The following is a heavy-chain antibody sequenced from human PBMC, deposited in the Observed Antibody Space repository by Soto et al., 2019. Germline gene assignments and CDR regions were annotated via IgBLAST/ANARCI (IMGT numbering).Heavy chain of an antibody. Sequence: SETLSLTCTVSGGSISSSSYYWGWIRQPPGKGLEWIGSIYYSGSTYYNPSLKSRVTISVDTSKNQFSLKLSSVTAADTAVYYCARYTGYCTNGVCYRWFDPWGQGTLVTVSS. D-gene: IGHD2-8*01. CDR1: GGSISSSSYY. J-gene: IGHJ5*02. CDR2: IYYSGST. CDR3: ARYTGYCTNGVCYRWFDP. V-gene: IGHV4-39*01.